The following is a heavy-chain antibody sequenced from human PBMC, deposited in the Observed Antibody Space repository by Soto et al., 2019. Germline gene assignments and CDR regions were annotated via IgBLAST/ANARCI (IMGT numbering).Heavy chain of an antibody. Sequence: GGSLRLSCTASGFTFGDYAMSWVRQAPGKGLEWVGFIRSKAYGGTTEYAASVKGRFTISRDDSKSIAYLQMNSLKTEDTAVYYCTKGPNKYNWNPVEFDYWGQGTLVTVSS. CDR2: IRSKAYGGTT. CDR1: GFTFGDYA. J-gene: IGHJ4*02. V-gene: IGHV3-49*04. D-gene: IGHD1-20*01. CDR3: TKGPNKYNWNPVEFDY.